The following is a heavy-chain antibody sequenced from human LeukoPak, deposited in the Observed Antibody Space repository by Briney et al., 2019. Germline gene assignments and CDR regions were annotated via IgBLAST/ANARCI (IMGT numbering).Heavy chain of an antibody. CDR1: GFTFSSYA. V-gene: IGHV3-23*01. D-gene: IGHD1-26*01. Sequence: GALRLSCAASGFTFSSYAMSWVRQAPGKGLEWVSAISGSGGSTYYADSGKGRFTISRDNSKNTLYLQMSSLRAEETAVYYCAKDVWEVLFWARFDYWGQGTLVTVSS. J-gene: IGHJ4*02. CDR3: AKDVWEVLFWARFDY. CDR2: ISGSGGST.